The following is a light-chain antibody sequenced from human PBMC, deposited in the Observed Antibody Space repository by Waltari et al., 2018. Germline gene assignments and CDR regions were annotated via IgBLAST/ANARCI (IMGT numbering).Light chain of an antibody. CDR2: EGS. J-gene: IGLJ3*02. V-gene: IGLV2-23*01. CDR1: RSDVGSYNL. CDR3: CSYAGTREV. Sequence: QSALTQPAPVSGSPGPSITISCTGTRSDVGSYNLVSWYQQHPGKAPKLMIYEGSKRPSGVSNRFSGSKSGNTASLTISGLQAGDEADYYCCSYAGTREVFGGGTKLTVL.